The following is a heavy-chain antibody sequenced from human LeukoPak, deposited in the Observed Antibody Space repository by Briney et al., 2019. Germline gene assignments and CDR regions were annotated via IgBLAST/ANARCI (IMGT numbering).Heavy chain of an antibody. Sequence: GGSLRLSCAASGFTFSSYGMHWVRQAPGKGLEWVAFVRYDGINKLYADSVKGRFTISSDTSINTLYLQMNSLRVEDTAVYYCARVMWSDNGRGNNWFDPWGQGTLVTVSS. V-gene: IGHV3-30*02. J-gene: IGHJ5*02. D-gene: IGHD2-21*01. CDR3: ARVMWSDNGRGNNWFDP. CDR1: GFTFSSYG. CDR2: VRYDGINK.